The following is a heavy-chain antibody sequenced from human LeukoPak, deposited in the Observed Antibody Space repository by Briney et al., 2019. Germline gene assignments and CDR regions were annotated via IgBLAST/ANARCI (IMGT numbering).Heavy chain of an antibody. V-gene: IGHV4-34*01. D-gene: IGHD3-9*01. CDR2: INHSGST. CDR1: GGSFSGYY. CDR3: ARGFDWPIWRGLFDY. Sequence: SETLSLTCAVYGGSFSGYYWSWIRQPPGKGLEWIGEINHSGSTYYNPSLRSRVTISVDTSKNQFSLKLSSVTAADTAVYYCARGFDWPIWRGLFDYWGQGTLVTVSS. J-gene: IGHJ4*02.